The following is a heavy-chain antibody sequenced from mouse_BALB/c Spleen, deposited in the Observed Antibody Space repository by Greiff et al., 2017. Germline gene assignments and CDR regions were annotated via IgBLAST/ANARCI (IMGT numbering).Heavy chain of an antibody. CDR3: ARRELGRYYFDY. Sequence: EVHLVESGPSLVKPSQTLSLTCSVTGDSITSGYWNWIRKFPGNKLEYMGYISYSGSTYYNPSLKSRISITRDTSKNQYYLQLNSVTTEDTATYYCARRELGRYYFDYWGQGTTLTVSS. V-gene: IGHV3-8*02. D-gene: IGHD4-1*01. CDR2: ISYSGST. J-gene: IGHJ2*01. CDR1: GDSITSGY.